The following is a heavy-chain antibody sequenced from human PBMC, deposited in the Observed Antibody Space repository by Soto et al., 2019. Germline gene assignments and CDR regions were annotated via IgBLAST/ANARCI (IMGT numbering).Heavy chain of an antibody. CDR2: ISAYNGNT. D-gene: IGHD3-9*01. CDR1: GYAFTSYV. V-gene: IGHV1-18*01. J-gene: IGHJ6*02. CDR3: ARAGGETYYDILTGYPKSHYYYGLDV. Sequence: ASVKGAWKGAGYAFTSYVGSWGRQATEQGLEWMGWISAYNGNTNYAQKLQGRVTMTTDTSTSTAYMELRSLRSDDTAVYYCARAGGETYYDILTGYPKSHYYYGLDVWGQGTTVTVSS.